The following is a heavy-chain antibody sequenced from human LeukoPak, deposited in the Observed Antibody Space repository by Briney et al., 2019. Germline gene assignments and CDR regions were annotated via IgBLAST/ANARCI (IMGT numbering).Heavy chain of an antibody. Sequence: GASVKVSCKASGRIFSSYAVSWVRQAPGQGLEWMGWISAYNGNTNYAQKLQGRVTMTTDTSTSTAYMELRSLRSDDTAVYYCARGVYIAAAQYGYWGQGTLVTVSS. J-gene: IGHJ4*02. CDR3: ARGVYIAAAQYGY. V-gene: IGHV1-18*01. D-gene: IGHD6-13*01. CDR2: ISAYNGNT. CDR1: GRIFSSYA.